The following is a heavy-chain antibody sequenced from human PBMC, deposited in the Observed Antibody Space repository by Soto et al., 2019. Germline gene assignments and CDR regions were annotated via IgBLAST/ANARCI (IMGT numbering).Heavy chain of an antibody. Sequence: SETLSLTCAVYGGSFSGYYWSWIRQPPGKGLEWIGEINHSGSTNYNPSLKSRVTISVDTSKNQFSLKLSSVTAADTAVYYCARGRGLGYCSSTSCYYYYYYGMDVWGQGTTVTAP. CDR2: INHSGST. CDR1: GGSFSGYY. J-gene: IGHJ6*02. D-gene: IGHD2-2*01. CDR3: ARGRGLGYCSSTSCYYYYYYGMDV. V-gene: IGHV4-34*01.